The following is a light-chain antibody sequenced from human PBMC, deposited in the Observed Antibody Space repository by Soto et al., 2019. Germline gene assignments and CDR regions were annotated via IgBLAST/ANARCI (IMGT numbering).Light chain of an antibody. CDR1: SSDVGGYNY. Sequence: QSALTQPRSVSGSPGQSVTISCTGTSSDVGGYNYVSWYQQHPGKAPKLMIYDVSKRPSGVTDRFSGSKSGNTASLTISGLQAEDEADYYCCSYAGSYVFGPGTKLTVL. CDR3: CSYAGSYV. CDR2: DVS. V-gene: IGLV2-11*01. J-gene: IGLJ1*01.